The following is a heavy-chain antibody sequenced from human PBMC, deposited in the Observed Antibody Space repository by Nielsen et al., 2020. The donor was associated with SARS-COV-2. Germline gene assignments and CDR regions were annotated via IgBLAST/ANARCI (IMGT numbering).Heavy chain of an antibody. V-gene: IGHV1-2*06. CDR3: AGAYYGDYDFDY. CDR1: GYTFTGYY. J-gene: IGHJ4*02. CDR2: INPNSGGT. D-gene: IGHD4-17*01. Sequence: ASVKVSCKASGYTFTGYYMHWVRQAPGQGLEWMGRINPNSGGTNYAQKFQGRVTMTRDTSISTAYMELSRPRSDDTAVYYCAGAYYGDYDFDYWGQGTLVTVSS.